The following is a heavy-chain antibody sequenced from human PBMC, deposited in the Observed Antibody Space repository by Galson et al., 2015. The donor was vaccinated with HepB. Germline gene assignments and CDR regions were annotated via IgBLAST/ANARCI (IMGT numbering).Heavy chain of an antibody. CDR3: AKAPQEYCTGGRCYADDPFDY. D-gene: IGHD2-15*01. CDR2: LGDDGGSP. Sequence: SLRLSCAASGFTFSNYAMSWVRQAPGKGLEWVSSLGDDGGSPFYADTVKGRFTISRDNSKNMLYLQMNSLRAEDSALYYCAKAPQEYCTGGRCYADDPFDYWGQGTLVTVSS. CDR1: GFTFSNYA. J-gene: IGHJ4*02. V-gene: IGHV3-23*01.